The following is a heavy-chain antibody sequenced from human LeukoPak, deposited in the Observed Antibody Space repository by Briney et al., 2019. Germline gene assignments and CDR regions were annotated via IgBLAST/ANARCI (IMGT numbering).Heavy chain of an antibody. Sequence: ASVKVSCMASGYTFTSYGISWVRQAPGQGLEWMGWISSYNGNTNFAQKLHGRVTMTTDTSTSTAYMELRSLTSDDTAVYYCARGREPPYDYWGQGTLVTVSS. J-gene: IGHJ4*02. CDR3: ARGREPPYDY. CDR2: ISSYNGNT. CDR1: GYTFTSYG. V-gene: IGHV1-18*01. D-gene: IGHD1-26*01.